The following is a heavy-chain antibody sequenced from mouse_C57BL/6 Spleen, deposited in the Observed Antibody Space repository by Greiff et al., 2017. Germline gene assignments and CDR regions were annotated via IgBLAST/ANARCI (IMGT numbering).Heavy chain of an antibody. J-gene: IGHJ4*01. CDR2: ISDGGSYT. D-gene: IGHD2-3*01. Sequence: EVMLVESGGGLVKPGGSLKLSCAASGFTFSSYAMSWVRQTPEKRLAWVATISDGGSYTYYPDNVKGRFTISRDNAKNNLYLQMSHLKSEDTAMXYCARDGDGYAMDYWGQGTSGTVSS. V-gene: IGHV5-4*01. CDR1: GFTFSSYA. CDR3: ARDGDGYAMDY.